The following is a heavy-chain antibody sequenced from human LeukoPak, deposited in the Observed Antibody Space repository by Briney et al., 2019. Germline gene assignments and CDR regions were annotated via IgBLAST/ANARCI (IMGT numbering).Heavy chain of an antibody. Sequence: GGSLRLSCAASGFSFSSYGMHWVRQAPGKGLEWVAFIAYDGSNEHHADSVKGRFTISRDNDKNTLYLQMNSLRAVDTAVYYCARRAGGLARNNWFDPWGQGTLVTVSS. CDR3: ARRAGGLARNNWFDP. D-gene: IGHD3-16*01. CDR2: IAYDGSNE. J-gene: IGHJ5*02. V-gene: IGHV3-30*12. CDR1: GFSFSSYG.